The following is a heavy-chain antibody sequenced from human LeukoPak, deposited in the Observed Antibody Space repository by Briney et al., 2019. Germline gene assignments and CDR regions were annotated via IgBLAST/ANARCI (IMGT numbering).Heavy chain of an antibody. D-gene: IGHD6-13*01. CDR3: AKEGTARISTWYDN. Sequence: GGSLRLPCAGPGITLSNYGMHRVPQAPSKGVEGVAFISYEGGTTYYADSVKGRFTISRDNSRNTLFLQMDSLRREDTAVYYCAKEGTARISTWYDNWGQGTLVTVSS. CDR2: ISYEGGTT. CDR1: GITLSNYG. J-gene: IGHJ4*02. V-gene: IGHV3-30*18.